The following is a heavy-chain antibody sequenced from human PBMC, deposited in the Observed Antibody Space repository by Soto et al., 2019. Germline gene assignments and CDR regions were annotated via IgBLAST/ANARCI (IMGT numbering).Heavy chain of an antibody. CDR1: GYSFSTYW. D-gene: IGHD3-10*01. CDR2: IYPGDSDT. Sequence: GEYLKISWTGSGYSFSTYWIAWVHQMPGKGLEWMGIIYPGDSDTRYSPTFQGQVTISADTSTNTACLQRSSLKASDTAIYYCARLPQCLWFGALTSRAYYFNYWGPGTLVTVSS. V-gene: IGHV5-51*07. CDR3: ARLPQCLWFGALTSRAYYFNY. J-gene: IGHJ4*02.